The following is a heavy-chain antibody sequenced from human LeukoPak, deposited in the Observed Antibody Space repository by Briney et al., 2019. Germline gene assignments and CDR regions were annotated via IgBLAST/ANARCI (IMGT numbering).Heavy chain of an antibody. CDR2: INPNSGGT. V-gene: IGHV1-2*02. CDR3: ARVKGYSGSYYSDY. Sequence: ASVKVSCKVSGYTLTELSMHWVRQAPGQGLEWMGWINPNSGGTNYAQKFQGRVTMTRDTSISTAYMELSRLRSDDTAVYYCARVKGYSGSYYSDYWGQGTLVTVSS. CDR1: GYTLTELS. D-gene: IGHD1-26*01. J-gene: IGHJ4*02.